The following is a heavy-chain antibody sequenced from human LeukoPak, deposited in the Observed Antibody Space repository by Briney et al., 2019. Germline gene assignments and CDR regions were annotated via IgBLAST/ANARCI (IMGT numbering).Heavy chain of an antibody. D-gene: IGHD4-17*01. Sequence: ASVKVSCKASGYTFTGYYMHWVRQAPGQGLEWMGWINPNSGGTKYAQKFQGRVTMTRDTSISTAYMELSRLRSDDTAVYYCARDSTVTTARPYYYYMDVWGEGTTVTVSS. CDR3: ARDSTVTTARPYYYYMDV. CDR2: INPNSGGT. J-gene: IGHJ6*03. V-gene: IGHV1-2*02. CDR1: GYTFTGYY.